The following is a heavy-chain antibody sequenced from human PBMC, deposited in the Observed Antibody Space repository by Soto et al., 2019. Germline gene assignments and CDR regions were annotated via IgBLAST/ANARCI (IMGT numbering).Heavy chain of an antibody. V-gene: IGHV3-23*01. J-gene: IGHJ4*02. CDR2: TTPNRGEK. Sequence: GGTLRLSCAPSGFAVNDYSMTWVRHPPAKGLECVSSTTPNRGEKHYTNYLVGRFTISRHHSNNTVSPNVNNVRAEDPALHLPAKSGGWLGTIGYNYFDVWGQGALVTVSS. CDR1: GFAVNDYS. D-gene: IGHD6-19*01. CDR3: AKSGGWLGTIGYNYFDV.